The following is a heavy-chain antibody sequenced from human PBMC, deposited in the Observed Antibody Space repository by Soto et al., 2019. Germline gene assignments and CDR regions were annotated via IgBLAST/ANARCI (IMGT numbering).Heavy chain of an antibody. V-gene: IGHV3-21*01. J-gene: IGHJ6*02. CDR3: ARDKIECSSTSCYPGFYYYYYGMDV. CDR2: ISSSSSYI. Sequence: ASVRLSCAASGFTFSSYSMNWVRQAPGKGLEWVSSISSSSSYIYYADSVKGRFTISRDNAKNSLYLQMNSLRAEDTAVYYCARDKIECSSTSCYPGFYYYYYGMDVWGQGTTVTVSS. CDR1: GFTFSSYS. D-gene: IGHD2-2*01.